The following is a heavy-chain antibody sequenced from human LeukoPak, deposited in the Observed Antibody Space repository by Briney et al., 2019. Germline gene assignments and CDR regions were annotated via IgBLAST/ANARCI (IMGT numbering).Heavy chain of an antibody. D-gene: IGHD1-26*01. CDR3: TVIVGATRIDY. CDR1: GFTFSGSA. V-gene: IGHV3-73*01. J-gene: IGHJ4*02. CDR2: IRSKANSYAT. Sequence: GGSLRLSCAASGFTFSGSAMHWVRQASGKGLEWVGRIRSKANSYATAYAASVKGRFTISRDDSKNTAYLQMNSLKTEDTAVYYCTVIVGATRIDYWGQGTLVTVSS.